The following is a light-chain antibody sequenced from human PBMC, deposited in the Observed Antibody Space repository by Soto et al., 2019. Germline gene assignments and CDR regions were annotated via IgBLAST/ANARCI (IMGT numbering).Light chain of an antibody. V-gene: IGKV1-9*01. Sequence: DIQLTQSPSFLSASVGDRVTITCRASQGISSYLAWYQQKPGKAPKLLIYAASTLQSGVPSRFSGSGSGTEFTIKISSLQPEDFATYYCQQLNSYPRTFGQGTKVEIK. CDR1: QGISSY. J-gene: IGKJ1*01. CDR3: QQLNSYPRT. CDR2: AAS.